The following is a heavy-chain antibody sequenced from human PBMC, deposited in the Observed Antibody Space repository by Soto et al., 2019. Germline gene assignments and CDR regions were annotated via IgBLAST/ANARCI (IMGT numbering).Heavy chain of an antibody. CDR1: GYTLTELS. V-gene: IGHV1-24*01. D-gene: IGHD6-6*01. Sequence: VKVSCKVSGYTLTELSMHWVRQAPGKGLEWMGGFDPEDGETIYAQKFQGRVTMTEDTSTDTAYMELSSLRSEDTAVYYCATAWQLVLGFHYWGQGTLVTVSS. J-gene: IGHJ4*02. CDR3: ATAWQLVLGFHY. CDR2: FDPEDGET.